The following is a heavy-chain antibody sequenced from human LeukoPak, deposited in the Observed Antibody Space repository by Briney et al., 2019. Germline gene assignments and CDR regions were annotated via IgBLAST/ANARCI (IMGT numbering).Heavy chain of an antibody. J-gene: IGHJ4*02. CDR2: ISAYNGNT. CDR1: GYTFTSYG. D-gene: IGHD6-13*01. CDR3: ARSPRSSSPEYYFDY. V-gene: IGHV1-18*01. Sequence: ASVKVSCKASGYTFTSYGISWVRQAPGQGLEWMGWISAYNGNTNYAQKLQGRVTMTTDTSTSTVYMELSSLRSEDTAVYYCARSPRSSSPEYYFDYWGQGTLVTVSS.